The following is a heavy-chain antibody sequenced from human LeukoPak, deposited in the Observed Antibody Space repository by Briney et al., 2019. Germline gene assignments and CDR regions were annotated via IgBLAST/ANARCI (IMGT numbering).Heavy chain of an antibody. CDR2: IIPIFGTA. V-gene: IGHV1-69*13. D-gene: IGHD5-12*01. CDR3: ARGIVATITTAFDY. J-gene: IGHJ4*02. CDR1: GGTFSSYA. Sequence: SVKVSCKASGGTFSSYAISWVRQAPGQGLEWMGGIIPIFGTANYAQKFQGRVTITADESTSTAYMELSSLRSEDMAVYYCARGIVATITTAFDYWGQGTLVTVSS.